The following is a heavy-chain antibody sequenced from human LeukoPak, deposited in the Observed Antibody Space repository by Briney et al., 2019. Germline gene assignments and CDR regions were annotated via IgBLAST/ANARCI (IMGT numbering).Heavy chain of an antibody. Sequence: GGSLRLPCAASGITVTNNYMTWVRQAPGKGLEWVSVIYRGGTTYYADSVKGRFTISRDNSKNTLFLQMNSLRAEDTAVYYCARGSWLEEGFDYWGQGTLVTVSS. D-gene: IGHD5-18*01. CDR2: IYRGGTT. CDR1: GITVTNNY. CDR3: ARGSWLEEGFDY. V-gene: IGHV3-66*01. J-gene: IGHJ4*02.